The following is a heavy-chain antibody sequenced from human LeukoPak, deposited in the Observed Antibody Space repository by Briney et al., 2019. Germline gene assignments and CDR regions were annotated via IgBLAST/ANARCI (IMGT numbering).Heavy chain of an antibody. Sequence: GASVKVSCKASGYTFRDYFMFWVRQAPGQGLEWMGIINPSGGSTSYAQKFQGRVTMTRDTSTSTVYMELSSLRSEDTAVYYCARGRALMVVRGAFDYWGQGTLVTVSS. V-gene: IGHV1-46*01. CDR2: INPSGGST. CDR1: GYTFRDYF. D-gene: IGHD3-10*01. CDR3: ARGRALMVVRGAFDY. J-gene: IGHJ4*02.